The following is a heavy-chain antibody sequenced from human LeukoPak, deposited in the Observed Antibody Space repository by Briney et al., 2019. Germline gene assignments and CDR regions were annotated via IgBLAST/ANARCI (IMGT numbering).Heavy chain of an antibody. J-gene: IGHJ4*02. Sequence: PGGSLRLSCAASGFTFSSHSMNWVRQAPGKGLEWVSYISSSSGPIYYADSVKGRFTISRDNAKNSLYLQMNSLRAEDTAVYYCASSPSSYFDYWGQGTLVTVSS. D-gene: IGHD6-13*01. V-gene: IGHV3-48*01. CDR3: ASSPSSYFDY. CDR1: GFTFSSHS. CDR2: ISSSSGPI.